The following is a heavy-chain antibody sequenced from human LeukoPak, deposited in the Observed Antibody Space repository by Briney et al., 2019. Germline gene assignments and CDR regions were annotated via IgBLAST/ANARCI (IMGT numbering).Heavy chain of an antibody. D-gene: IGHD3-3*01. CDR1: GFTFSSYW. Sequence: GGSLRLSCAASGFTFSSYWMSWVRQAPGKGLEWVANIKQDGSEKYYVDSVKGRFTISRDNAKNSLYLQMNSLRAEDTAVYYCARGRETYYDFWSGYYFDYWGQGTLVTVSS. V-gene: IGHV3-7*01. CDR3: ARGRETYYDFWSGYYFDY. J-gene: IGHJ4*02. CDR2: IKQDGSEK.